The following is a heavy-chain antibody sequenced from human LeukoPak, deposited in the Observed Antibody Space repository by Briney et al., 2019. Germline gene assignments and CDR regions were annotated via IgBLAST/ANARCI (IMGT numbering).Heavy chain of an antibody. CDR3: AGVATIVVNYYYMDV. Sequence: PSETLSLTCTVPGGSISSYYWSRIRQPPGKGLEWIGYIYYSGSTNYNPSLKSRVTISVDTSKNQFSLKLSSVTAADTAVYYCAGVATIVVNYYYMDVWGKGTTVTVSS. D-gene: IGHD5-12*01. V-gene: IGHV4-59*08. CDR1: GGSISSYY. CDR2: IYYSGST. J-gene: IGHJ6*03.